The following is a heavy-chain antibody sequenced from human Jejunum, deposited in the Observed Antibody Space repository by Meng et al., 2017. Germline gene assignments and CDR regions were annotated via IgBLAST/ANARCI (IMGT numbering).Heavy chain of an antibody. CDR3: ATRTRDSFDY. Sequence: QLTASAPGWAGSSGTLSLTCAVSGASITGTNWWTWVRQAPGKGLVWIGEIYHSGTTNYNPSLKSRVAISADKSKNQFSLNLYSLSAADTAVYYCATRTRDSFDYWGQGSLVTVSS. D-gene: IGHD1-7*01. CDR1: GASITGTNW. CDR2: IYHSGTT. J-gene: IGHJ4*02. V-gene: IGHV4-4*02.